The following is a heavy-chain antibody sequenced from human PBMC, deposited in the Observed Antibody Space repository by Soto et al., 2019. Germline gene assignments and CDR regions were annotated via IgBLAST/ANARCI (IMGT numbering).Heavy chain of an antibody. CDR2: ISPYTDDP. J-gene: IGHJ5*02. V-gene: IGHV1-18*01. CDR3: ARVIPGAAAWFHT. D-gene: IGHD2-2*01. Sequence: QGQLVQSGVEEKKPGASVKVSCSASGNTFTNFGVTWVRQAPAQGLEWMGWISPYTDDPSYAKKFQGRVTMTIDTSTSTAYLALRSLTSDDTAVYYCARVIPGAAAWFHTWGQGILVTVSS. CDR1: GNTFTNFG.